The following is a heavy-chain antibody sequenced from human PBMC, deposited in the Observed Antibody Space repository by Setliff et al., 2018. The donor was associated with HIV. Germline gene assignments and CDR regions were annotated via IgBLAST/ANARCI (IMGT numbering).Heavy chain of an antibody. CDR2: ISNSNSYI. Sequence: SLRLSCAASGFTFSSYSMNWVRQAPGKGLEWVSSISNSNSYIYYGDSVKGRFTISRDNAKNSLYLQMNSLRAEDTAVYYCARNSYFFDSWGQGALVTVSS. D-gene: IGHD2-15*01. CDR1: GFTFSSYS. J-gene: IGHJ4*02. CDR3: ARNSYFFDS. V-gene: IGHV3-21*01.